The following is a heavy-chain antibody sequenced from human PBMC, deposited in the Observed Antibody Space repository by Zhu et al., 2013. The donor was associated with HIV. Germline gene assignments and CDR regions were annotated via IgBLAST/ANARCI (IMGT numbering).Heavy chain of an antibody. CDR1: GYTFTSYD. D-gene: IGHD3-22*01. CDR3: ARPGTYYYDSSGYPAGYYYGMDV. CDR2: MNPNSGNT. J-gene: IGHJ6*02. Sequence: QVQLVQSGAEVKKPGASVKVSCKASGYTFTSYDINWVRQATGQGLEWMGWMNPNSGNTGYAQKFQGRVTITRDTSASTAYMELSSLRSEDTAVYYCARPGTYYYDSSGYPAGYYYGMDVWGQGTTVTVSS. V-gene: IGHV1-8*01.